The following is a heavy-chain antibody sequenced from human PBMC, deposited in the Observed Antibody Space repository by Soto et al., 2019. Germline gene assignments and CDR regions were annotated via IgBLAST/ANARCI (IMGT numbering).Heavy chain of an antibody. D-gene: IGHD3-10*01. CDR1: GGPMNNYY. V-gene: IGHV4-59*08. J-gene: IGHJ6*02. Sequence: QVQLQESGPGLVKPSETLSLTCTISGGPMNNYYCSWFRQPRGQGLEWIGYMGYNGFTRYNPSLRSRVALPLDTAKSQFSLNLSSVTAADTALYYCARQGFGELHGLVDVWGQGITVTVSS. CDR3: ARQGFGELHGLVDV. CDR2: MGYNGFT.